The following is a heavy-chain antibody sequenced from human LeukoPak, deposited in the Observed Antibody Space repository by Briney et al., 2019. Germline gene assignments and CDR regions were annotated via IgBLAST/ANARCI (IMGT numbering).Heavy chain of an antibody. CDR3: ARWVGYGDYFDY. J-gene: IGHJ4*02. Sequence: PSETLSLTCAVSGYSISSGYYWGWIRQPPGKGLEWIGSIYHSGSTYYNPSLKSRVTISVDTSKNQFSLKLSSVTAADTAVYYCARWVGYGDYFDYWGQGTLVTVSS. V-gene: IGHV4-38-2*01. D-gene: IGHD4-17*01. CDR2: IYHSGST. CDR1: GYSISSGYY.